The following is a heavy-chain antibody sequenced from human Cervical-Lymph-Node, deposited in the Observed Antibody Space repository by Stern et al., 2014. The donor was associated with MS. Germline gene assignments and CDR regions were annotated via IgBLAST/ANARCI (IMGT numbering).Heavy chain of an antibody. D-gene: IGHD3-16*01. CDR2: ISTNNGNT. V-gene: IGHV1-18*01. CDR1: GYTFTNYG. CDR3: ARSGGSF. J-gene: IGHJ4*02. Sequence: VQLVESGHGVKKPGASVKVSCKASGYTFTNYGINWVRQAPGQGLEWMGWISTNNGNTHYAQNIQGSVTMTTATSTTTAYMELRSLRSDDTAVYYCARSGGSFWGRGTLVTVSS.